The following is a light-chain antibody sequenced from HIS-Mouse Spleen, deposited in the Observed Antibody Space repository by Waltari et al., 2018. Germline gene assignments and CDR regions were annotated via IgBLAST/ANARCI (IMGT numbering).Light chain of an antibody. V-gene: IGLV2-18*02. CDR1: SSDVGSHNR. CDR3: SSYTSSSTV. Sequence: QSALTQPPSVSGSPGQSVTISCTGTSSDVGSHNRVSWYQQPPGTAPKLMIYEVSNRPSGVPVRFSGSKSGNTASLTISGLQAEDEADYYCSSYTSSSTVFGTGTKVTVL. CDR2: EVS. J-gene: IGLJ1*01.